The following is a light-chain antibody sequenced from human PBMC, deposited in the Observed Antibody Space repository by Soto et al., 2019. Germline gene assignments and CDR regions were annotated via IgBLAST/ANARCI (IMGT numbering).Light chain of an antibody. CDR1: QGISSA. CDR3: QHCNNYRPSLI. J-gene: IGKJ4*01. V-gene: IGKV1D-13*01. CDR2: DAS. Sequence: AIQLTQSPSSLSASVGDRVTITCRASQGISSALAWYQQKPGKAPKLLIYDASSLESAVPSRFSGSGSSADLPLTISSLQPEDVASYYCQHCNNYRPSLIYGGG.